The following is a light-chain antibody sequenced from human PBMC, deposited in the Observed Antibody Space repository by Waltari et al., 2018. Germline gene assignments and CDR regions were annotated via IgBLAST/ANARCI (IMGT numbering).Light chain of an antibody. CDR1: SSDVGSYNL. J-gene: IGLJ2*01. CDR2: EAS. V-gene: IGLV2-23*01. Sequence: QCALTQPASVSGSPGQSITISCTGTSSDVGSYNLVSWYQQHPGKAPKLMIYEASKRPSGVSKRVSGSKSGNTASLRISGRQAEDEADYYCSSYAGNCNLVVFGGGTKLTVL. CDR3: SSYAGNCNLVV.